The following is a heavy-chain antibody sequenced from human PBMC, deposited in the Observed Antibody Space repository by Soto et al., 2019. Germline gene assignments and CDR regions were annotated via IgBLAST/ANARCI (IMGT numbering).Heavy chain of an antibody. CDR1: GFTFSSYA. V-gene: IGHV3-30-3*01. CDR2: ISYDGSNK. J-gene: IGHJ6*02. CDR3: ARDSPKIVVVPGTTRYGMDV. D-gene: IGHD2-2*01. Sequence: GGSLRLSCAASGFTFSSYAMHWVRQAPGKGLEWVAVISYDGSNKYYADSVKGRFTISRDNSKNTLYLQMNSLRAEDTAVYYCARDSPKIVVVPGTTRYGMDVWGQGTTVTVSS.